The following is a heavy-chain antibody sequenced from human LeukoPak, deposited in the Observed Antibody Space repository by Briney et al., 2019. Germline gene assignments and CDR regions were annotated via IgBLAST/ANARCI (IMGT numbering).Heavy chain of an antibody. J-gene: IGHJ4*02. CDR3: ARSRGTTSWYYYDSSGYYLDY. V-gene: IGHV3-7*01. D-gene: IGHD3-22*01. Sequence: GGSLRLSCAASGFTFSSYWMSWVRQAPGKGLEWVPHIERGGSEKYYVDSVKGRFTISRDNSKNSLYLQMNSPRAEDTAVYYCARSRGTTSWYYYDSSGYYLDYWGQGTLVTVSS. CDR1: GFTFSSYW. CDR2: IERGGSEK.